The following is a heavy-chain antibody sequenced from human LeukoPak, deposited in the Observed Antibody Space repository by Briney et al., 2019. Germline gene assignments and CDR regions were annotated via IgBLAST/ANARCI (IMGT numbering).Heavy chain of an antibody. D-gene: IGHD3-16*01. J-gene: IGHJ4*02. CDR1: GGSFSGYY. CDR3: AREGGGTLSY. CDR2: INHSGST. Sequence: SETLSLTCAVYGGSFSGYYWSWIRQPPGKGLEWIGEINHSGSTNYNPSLKSRVTISVDTSKNQSSLKLSSVTAADTAVYYCAREGGGTLSYWGQGTLVTVSS. V-gene: IGHV4-34*01.